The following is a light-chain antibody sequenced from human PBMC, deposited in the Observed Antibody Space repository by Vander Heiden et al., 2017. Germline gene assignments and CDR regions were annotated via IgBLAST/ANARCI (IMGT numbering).Light chain of an antibody. CDR1: QSVSSN. CDR3: QKYNNWALT. J-gene: IGKJ1*01. Sequence: ETMITHSLSTPAVSPGERVTLACAARQSVSSNLAWYQPEPGQAPRLHIYGATTRATGIPARFSGSGSGTEFTLTIRSLQSEDIAVYYCQKYNNWALTFGQGTKVEIE. CDR2: GAT. V-gene: IGKV3-15*01.